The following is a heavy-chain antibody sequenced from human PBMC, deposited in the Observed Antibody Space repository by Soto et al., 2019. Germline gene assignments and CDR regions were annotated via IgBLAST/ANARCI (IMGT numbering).Heavy chain of an antibody. V-gene: IGHV1-69*02. D-gene: IGHD5-12*01. CDR1: GGTFSSYT. J-gene: IGHJ4*02. Sequence: QVQLVQSGAEVKKPGSSVKVSCKASGGTFSSYTISWVRQAPGQGLEWMGRIIPILGIANYAPTFQGRVTLTADKSTRTAYMELSSMRSEDTAVYYCAAYSGYDIDYWGQGTLVTVSS. CDR3: AAYSGYDIDY. CDR2: IIPILGIA.